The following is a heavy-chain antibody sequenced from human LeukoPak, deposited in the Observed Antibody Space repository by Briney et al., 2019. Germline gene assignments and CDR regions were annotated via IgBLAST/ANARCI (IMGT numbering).Heavy chain of an antibody. J-gene: IGHJ6*03. CDR3: ARSRRANNVYGSGSYYKRNYYYYYMDV. Sequence: SVKVSCKASGGTFSSYGFSWVRQAPGQGLEWMGGIIPIFGTRKYAQKFQGRVMITADESTSTAYMELGSLRSEDTAVYYCARSRRANNVYGSGSYYKRNYYYYYMDVWGKGTTVTISS. CDR2: IIPIFGTR. D-gene: IGHD3-10*01. V-gene: IGHV1-69*13. CDR1: GGTFSSYG.